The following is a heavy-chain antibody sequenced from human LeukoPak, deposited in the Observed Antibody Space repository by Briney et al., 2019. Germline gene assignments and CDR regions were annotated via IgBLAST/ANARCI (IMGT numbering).Heavy chain of an antibody. CDR1: GYTFTSYD. V-gene: IGHV1-8*03. J-gene: IGHJ4*02. CDR3: AREILDSGSYEFDY. D-gene: IGHD1-26*01. Sequence: ASVKVSCKASGYTFTSYDINWVRQATGQGLEWMGWMNPNSGNTGYAQKFQGRVTITRNTSISTAYMELSSLRSEDTAVYYCAREILDSGSYEFDYWGQGTPVTVSS. CDR2: MNPNSGNT.